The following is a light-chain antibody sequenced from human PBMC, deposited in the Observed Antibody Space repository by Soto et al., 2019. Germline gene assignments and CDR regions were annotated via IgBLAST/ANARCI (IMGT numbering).Light chain of an antibody. CDR3: QLANSFPWT. CDR2: AAS. CDR1: QGFSSW. J-gene: IGKJ1*01. V-gene: IGKV1-12*02. Sequence: DIQMTQSPSSVSASVGDRVTITCRASQGFSSWLAWYQQKPGKAPKLLIYAASSLQSGVPSRFSGSGSGTDFTLTSSSLQPEYFATYYCQLANSFPWTFGQGTKVEIK.